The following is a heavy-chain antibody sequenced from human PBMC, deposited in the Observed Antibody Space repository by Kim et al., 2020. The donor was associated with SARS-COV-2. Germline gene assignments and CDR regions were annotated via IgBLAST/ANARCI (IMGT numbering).Heavy chain of an antibody. J-gene: IGHJ4*02. CDR1: GGSFSGYY. Sequence: SETLSLTCAVYGGSFSGYYWSWIRQPPGKGLEWIGEINHSGSTNYNPSLKSRVTISVDTSKNQFSLKLSSVTAADTAVYYCARGGHGSGSYPYWGQGTL. CDR2: INHSGST. CDR3: ARGGHGSGSYPY. D-gene: IGHD3-10*01. V-gene: IGHV4-34*01.